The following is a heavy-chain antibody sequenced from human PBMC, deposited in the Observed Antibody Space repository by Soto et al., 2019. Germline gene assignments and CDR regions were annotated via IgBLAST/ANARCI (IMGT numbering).Heavy chain of an antibody. J-gene: IGHJ4*02. V-gene: IGHV3-23*01. Sequence: EVQLLDSGGGLVQPGGSLRLSCAASGFTFSSYAMNWVRQAPGKGLEWVSVISGSGDSTYYADSVKGRFTISRDNSKNPVYPQMNRLSTEVTAVYYCASRGPGTSFDCWGQGTLVTVSS. CDR1: GFTFSSYA. CDR3: ASRGPGTSFDC. CDR2: ISGSGDST. D-gene: IGHD6-13*01.